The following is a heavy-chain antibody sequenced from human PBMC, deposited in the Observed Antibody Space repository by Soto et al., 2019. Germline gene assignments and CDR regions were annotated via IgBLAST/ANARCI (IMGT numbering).Heavy chain of an antibody. Sequence: QVQLQQWGAGLLKPSETLSLTCAVYGGSFSGYYWSWIRQPPGKGLEWIGEINHSGSTNYNPSLKSRVTISVDTSKNPFSLKLSSVTAADTAVYYCARLFGVVYYYYGMDVWGQGTTVTVSS. CDR3: ARLFGVVYYYYGMDV. V-gene: IGHV4-34*01. CDR2: INHSGST. CDR1: GGSFSGYY. J-gene: IGHJ6*02. D-gene: IGHD3-3*01.